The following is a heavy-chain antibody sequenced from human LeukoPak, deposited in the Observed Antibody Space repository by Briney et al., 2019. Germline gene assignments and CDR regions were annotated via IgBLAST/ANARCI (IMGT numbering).Heavy chain of an antibody. V-gene: IGHV1-8*01. Sequence: ASVKVSCKASGYTLTSYDINWVRQATGQGLEWMGWMNPNSGRTGYAQNFQGRITITRNTSISTAYMELSSLRSEDTAVYYCTRETSSRYFDYWGQGTLVTVSS. J-gene: IGHJ4*02. CDR3: TRETSSRYFDY. CDR2: MNPNSGRT. CDR1: GYTLTSYD.